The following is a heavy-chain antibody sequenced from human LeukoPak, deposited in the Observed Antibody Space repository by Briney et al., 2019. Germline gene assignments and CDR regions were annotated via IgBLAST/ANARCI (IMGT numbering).Heavy chain of an antibody. CDR2: ISASGGST. J-gene: IGHJ4*02. CDR3: ATQGGNFDY. Sequence: PGGSLRLSCAASGFTFSNAWMSWVRQAPGKGLEWVSIISASGGSTYYADSVKGRFTISRDNSKNTLYLQMNSLRAEDTAVYYCATQGGNFDYWGQGTLVTVSS. D-gene: IGHD3-16*01. CDR1: GFTFSNAW. V-gene: IGHV3-23*01.